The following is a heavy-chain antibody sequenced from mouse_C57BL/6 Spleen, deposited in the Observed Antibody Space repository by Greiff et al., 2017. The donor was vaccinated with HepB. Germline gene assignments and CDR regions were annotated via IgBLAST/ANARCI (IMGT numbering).Heavy chain of an antibody. D-gene: IGHD2-1*01. J-gene: IGHJ3*01. V-gene: IGHV1-4*01. Sequence: VQLQQSGAELARPGASVKMSCKASGYTFTSYTMHWVKQRPGQGLEWIGYINPSSGYTKYNQKFKDKATLTADKSSSTAYMQLSSLTSEDSAVYYCAREGYGNYGGFAYWGQGTLVTVSA. CDR3: AREGYGNYGGFAY. CDR1: GYTFTSYT. CDR2: INPSSGYT.